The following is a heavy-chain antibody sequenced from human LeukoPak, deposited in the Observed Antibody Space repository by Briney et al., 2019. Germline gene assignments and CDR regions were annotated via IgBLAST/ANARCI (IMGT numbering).Heavy chain of an antibody. CDR2: IYYSGST. CDR1: GGSISSSSYY. J-gene: IGHJ4*02. V-gene: IGHV4-39*01. D-gene: IGHD3-22*01. CDR3: ARPGYYYDSSGYHYRDY. Sequence: PSETLSLTCTVSGGSISSSSYYWGWIRQPPGKGLEWIVSIYYSGSTYYNPSLKSRVTISVDTSKNQFSLKLSSVTAADTAVYYCARPGYYYDSSGYHYRDYWGQGTLVTVSS.